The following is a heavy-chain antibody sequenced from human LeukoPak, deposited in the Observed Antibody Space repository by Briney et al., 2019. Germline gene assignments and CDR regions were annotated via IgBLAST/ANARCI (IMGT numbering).Heavy chain of an antibody. Sequence: SVKVSCKASGGTFSSYGISWVRQAPGQGLEWMGGIIPIFGTANYAQKFQGRVTITTDESTSTAYMELSSLRSEDTAVYYCARARYCSSTSCLFDYWGQGTLVTVSS. V-gene: IGHV1-69*05. D-gene: IGHD2-2*01. J-gene: IGHJ4*02. CDR1: GGTFSSYG. CDR3: ARARYCSSTSCLFDY. CDR2: IIPIFGTA.